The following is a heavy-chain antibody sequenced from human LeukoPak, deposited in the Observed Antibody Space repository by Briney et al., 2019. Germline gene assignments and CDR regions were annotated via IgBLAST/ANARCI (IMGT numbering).Heavy chain of an antibody. D-gene: IGHD1-14*01. Sequence: ASVKVSCKASDYTITSYGISWMRQAPGQGLEWMGWISADNGNTNYAQKLQGRVTITADKSTSTAYMELSSLRSEDTAVYYCARDRVLGAGVNAFDIWGQGTMVTVSS. V-gene: IGHV1-18*01. CDR3: ARDRVLGAGVNAFDI. CDR2: ISADNGNT. J-gene: IGHJ3*02. CDR1: DYTITSYG.